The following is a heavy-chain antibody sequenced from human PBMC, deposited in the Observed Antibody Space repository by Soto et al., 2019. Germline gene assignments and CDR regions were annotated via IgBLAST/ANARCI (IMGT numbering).Heavy chain of an antibody. CDR1: GGSISRYY. J-gene: IGHJ6*02. D-gene: IGHD2-21*02. CDR2: MYNTGST. V-gene: IGHV4-59*01. CDR3: ARDLWGYCGTDCYPLDV. Sequence: QVQLQESGPGLVKPSETLSLTCTVSGGSISRYYWSWIRQPPGKGLEWIGYMYNTGSTVYNPPFKSRGTISVDTSKNQFSLTLNSVTAADTAVYYCARDLWGYCGTDCYPLDVWGQGTTVTVSS.